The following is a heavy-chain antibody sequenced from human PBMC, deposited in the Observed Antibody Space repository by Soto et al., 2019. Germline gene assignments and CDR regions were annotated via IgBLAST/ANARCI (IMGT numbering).Heavy chain of an antibody. D-gene: IGHD5-12*01. Sequence: PGGSLRLSCAASGFTFSSYSMNWVRQAPGKGLEWVSSISSSSSYIYYADSVKGRFTISRDNAKNSLYLQMNSLRAEDTAVYYCARGGHSGYDYSPYGDYWGQGTLVTVSS. V-gene: IGHV3-21*01. J-gene: IGHJ4*02. CDR3: ARGGHSGYDYSPYGDY. CDR1: GFTFSSYS. CDR2: ISSSSSYI.